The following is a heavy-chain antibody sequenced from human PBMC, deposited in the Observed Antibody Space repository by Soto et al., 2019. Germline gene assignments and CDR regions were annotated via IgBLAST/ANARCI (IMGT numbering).Heavy chain of an antibody. CDR3: AKVDHSGSGNYYLDY. CDR2: IYPGDSDT. J-gene: IGHJ4*02. Sequence: RESLKISCKGSGYTFTSYWIAWVRQMPGKGLEWMGIIYPGDSDTRYSPSFQGQVTISADKSISTAYLQWSSLTASDTAMYYCAKVDHSGSGNYYLDYWGQGTLVTVSS. D-gene: IGHD3-10*01. V-gene: IGHV5-51*01. CDR1: GYTFTSYW.